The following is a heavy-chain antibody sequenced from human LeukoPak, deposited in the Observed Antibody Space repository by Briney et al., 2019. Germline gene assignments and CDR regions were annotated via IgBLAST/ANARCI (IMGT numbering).Heavy chain of an antibody. CDR3: ARDRGTNGINDRGYFDY. V-gene: IGHV3-30*02. Sequence: GGSLRLSCAASGFTFSSYGMHWVRQAPGKGLEWVAFIRSDGSNKYYADSVKGRFTISRDNSKNTLYPQMNSLRAEDTTVYYCARDRGTNGINDRGYFDYWGQGTLVTVSS. J-gene: IGHJ4*02. D-gene: IGHD1-1*01. CDR1: GFTFSSYG. CDR2: IRSDGSNK.